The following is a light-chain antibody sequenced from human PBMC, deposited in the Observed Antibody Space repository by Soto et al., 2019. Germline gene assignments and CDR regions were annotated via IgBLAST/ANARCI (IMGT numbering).Light chain of an antibody. CDR3: QLYNHWTLAPMYT. Sequence: EIVMTQSPATLSVSPGERATLSCRASQSVSSRLAWYQQKSGQAPRLLIYGASTRATGVPARFSGSGSGTEFTLTISSLQSEDFAVDDCQLYNHWTLAPMYTFGQGTKLEIK. CDR1: QSVSSR. V-gene: IGKV3-15*01. CDR2: GAS. J-gene: IGKJ2*01.